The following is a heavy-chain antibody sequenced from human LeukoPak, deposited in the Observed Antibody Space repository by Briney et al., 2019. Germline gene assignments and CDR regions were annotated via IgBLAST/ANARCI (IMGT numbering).Heavy chain of an antibody. CDR1: GFTVSNSR. D-gene: IGHD3-10*01. J-gene: IGHJ4*02. CDR2: IYSGGST. Sequence: PGGSLRLSCAASGFTVSNSRMRWVRQAPGKGLEWVSVIYSGGSTYYADSVKGRFTISRDNSENTVYLEMNNLRAEDTAVYYCVRGQVTMAVWGQGTLVTVSA. CDR3: VRGQVTMAV. V-gene: IGHV3-53*01.